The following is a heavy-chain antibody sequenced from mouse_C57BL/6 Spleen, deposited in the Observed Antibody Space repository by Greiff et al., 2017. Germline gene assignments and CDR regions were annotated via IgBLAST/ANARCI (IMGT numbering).Heavy chain of an antibody. V-gene: IGHV2-6*03. CDR3: ARDGGSTMVTSGFAY. CDR1: GFSLTSYG. CDR2: IWSDGST. J-gene: IGHJ3*01. D-gene: IGHD2-2*01. Sequence: QVQLQQSGPGLVAPSQSLSITCTVSGFSLTSYGVHWVRQPPGKGLEWLVVIWSDGSTTYNSALKSRLSISKDNSKSQVFLKMNSLQTDDTAMYYCARDGGSTMVTSGFAYWGQGTLVTVSA.